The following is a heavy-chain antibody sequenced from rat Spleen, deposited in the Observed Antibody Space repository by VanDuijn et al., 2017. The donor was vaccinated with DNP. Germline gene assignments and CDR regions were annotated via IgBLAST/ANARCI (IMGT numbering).Heavy chain of an antibody. V-gene: IGHV5-31*01. Sequence: EVQLVESGGGLVQPGRSLKLSCVASGFTFNNYWMNWVRQAPGRGLEWVASISTSGSRTYYPDSVKGRFTMSRDDAKSSLYLQMNSLKSEETATYYCTRLAILRVYLRYYFDYWGQGVMVTVSS. CDR3: TRLAILRVYLRYYFDY. J-gene: IGHJ2*01. CDR2: ISTSGSRT. CDR1: GFTFNNYW. D-gene: IGHD1-9*01.